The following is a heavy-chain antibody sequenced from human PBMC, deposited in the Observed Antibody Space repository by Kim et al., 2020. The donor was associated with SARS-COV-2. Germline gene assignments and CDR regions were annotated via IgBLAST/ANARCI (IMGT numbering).Heavy chain of an antibody. Sequence: ASVKVSCKASGYTFTGYYMHWVRQAPGQGLEWMGWINPNSGGTNYAQKFQGRVTMTRDTSISTAYMELSRLRSDDTAVYYCARDRELLWFGEAPAYWFDPWGQGTLVTVSS. V-gene: IGHV1-2*02. D-gene: IGHD3-10*01. CDR3: ARDRELLWFGEAPAYWFDP. CDR2: INPNSGGT. CDR1: GYTFTGYY. J-gene: IGHJ5*02.